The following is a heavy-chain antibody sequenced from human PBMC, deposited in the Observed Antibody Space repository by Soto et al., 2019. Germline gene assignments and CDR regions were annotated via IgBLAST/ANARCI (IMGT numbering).Heavy chain of an antibody. D-gene: IGHD3-16*01. J-gene: IGHJ5*02. CDR3: ARAPYYDYVWGEHWFDP. Sequence: PTDTLSLTCSVSGASIISYYWSWIRQPPGKGLEWIGYIYYTGTTNYNPSLKSRVTMSLDTSKNQFSLKLSSVTAADTAVYYCARAPYYDYVWGEHWFDPWGQGTLVTVSS. CDR2: IYYTGTT. CDR1: GASIISYY. V-gene: IGHV4-59*07.